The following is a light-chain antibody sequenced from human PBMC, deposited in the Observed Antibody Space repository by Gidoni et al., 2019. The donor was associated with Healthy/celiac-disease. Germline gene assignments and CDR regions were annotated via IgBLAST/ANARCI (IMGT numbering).Light chain of an antibody. CDR1: QSVSSN. V-gene: IGKV3-15*01. CDR3: QQYNNWPPRST. J-gene: IGKJ2*02. Sequence: EIVMTQSPATLSVSPGERATLSCRASQSVSSNLAWYQQKPGQAPRLLIYGASTRATGIPARFSGSASGTEFTLTISSLQSEDFAVYYCQQYNNWPPRSTFXQXTKLGIK. CDR2: GAS.